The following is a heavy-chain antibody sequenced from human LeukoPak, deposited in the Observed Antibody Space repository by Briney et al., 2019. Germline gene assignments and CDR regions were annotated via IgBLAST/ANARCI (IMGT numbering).Heavy chain of an antibody. D-gene: IGHD1-26*01. J-gene: IGHJ4*02. CDR3: ARGRTRSYRRLKLGDYFDY. CDR2: ISVSGNT. V-gene: IGHV4-4*07. CDR1: DGSISNYY. Sequence: PSETLSLTCSVSDGSISNYYWSWIRQPAGEGLEWIGRISVSGNTNYNPSLQTRVTMSVDTSRNQFSLNLNSVTAADTAVYYCARGRTRSYRRLKLGDYFDYWGQGTLVTVSS.